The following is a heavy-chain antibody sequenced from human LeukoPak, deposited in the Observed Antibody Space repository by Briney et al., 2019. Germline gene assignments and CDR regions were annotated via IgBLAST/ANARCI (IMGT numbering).Heavy chain of an antibody. CDR2: IKQDGSEK. CDR1: GFTFSSYE. Sequence: GGSLRLSCAASGFTFSSYEMNWVRQAPGKGLEWVANIKQDGSEKYYVDSVKGRFTISRDNAKNSLYLQMNSLRAEDTAVYYCARGSADYYDSSGYVYWGQGTLVTVSS. V-gene: IGHV3-7*01. D-gene: IGHD3-22*01. CDR3: ARGSADYYDSSGYVY. J-gene: IGHJ4*02.